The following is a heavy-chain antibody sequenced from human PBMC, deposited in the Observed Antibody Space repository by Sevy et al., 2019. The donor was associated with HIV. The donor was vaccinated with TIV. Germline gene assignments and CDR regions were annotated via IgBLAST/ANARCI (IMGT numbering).Heavy chain of an antibody. Sequence: GGSLRLSCAASGFTVSRNYMSWVRQAPGKGLEWVSVIYSGGSTYYAELVKGRFTISRDSSKNTLYVQMDSLRAEDTAGYYWSRGGDYYDSSGYSYPHFDYWGQGTLVTVSS. D-gene: IGHD3-22*01. CDR3: SRGGDYYDSSGYSYPHFDY. CDR1: GFTVSRNY. J-gene: IGHJ4*02. V-gene: IGHV3-66*01. CDR2: IYSGGST.